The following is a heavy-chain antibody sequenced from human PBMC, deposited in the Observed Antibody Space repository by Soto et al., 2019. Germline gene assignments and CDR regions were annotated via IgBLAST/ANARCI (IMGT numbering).Heavy chain of an antibody. Sequence: PSETLSLTCAVSGGSISSGGYSWSWIRQPPGKGLEWIGYIYHSGSTYYNPSLKSRVTISVDRSKNQFSLKLSSVTAADTAVYYCARVIAVADRYYFDYWGQGTLVTVS. CDR2: IYHSGST. D-gene: IGHD6-19*01. J-gene: IGHJ4*02. CDR1: GGSISSGGYS. V-gene: IGHV4-30-2*01. CDR3: ARVIAVADRYYFDY.